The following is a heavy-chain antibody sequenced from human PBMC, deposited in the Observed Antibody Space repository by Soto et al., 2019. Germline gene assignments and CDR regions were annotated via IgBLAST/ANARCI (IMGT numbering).Heavy chain of an antibody. CDR1: GYTFTSYY. CDR2: INPSGGST. CDR3: ARTSGYYFFDY. Sequence: ASVKVSCKASGYTFTSYYIHWVRQAPGQGLEWMGIINPSGGSTTYAQKFQGRVTMTRDTSASTAYMELSSLRSEDTAVYYCARTSGYYFFDYWGQGTLVTVSS. J-gene: IGHJ4*02. V-gene: IGHV1-46*01. D-gene: IGHD3-3*01.